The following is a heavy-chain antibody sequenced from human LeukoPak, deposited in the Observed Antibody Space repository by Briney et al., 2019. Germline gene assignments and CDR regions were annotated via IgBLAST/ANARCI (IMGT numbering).Heavy chain of an antibody. D-gene: IGHD6-13*01. Sequence: SETLSLTCTVSGGSISRYYWSWIRQPPGKGLEWIGYIYYSGSTNYNPSLKSRVTISVDTSKNQFSLKLSSVTAADTAVYYCASALLYSSSWFDYWGQGTLVTVSS. CDR3: ASALLYSSSWFDY. V-gene: IGHV4-59*01. CDR2: IYYSGST. CDR1: GGSISRYY. J-gene: IGHJ4*02.